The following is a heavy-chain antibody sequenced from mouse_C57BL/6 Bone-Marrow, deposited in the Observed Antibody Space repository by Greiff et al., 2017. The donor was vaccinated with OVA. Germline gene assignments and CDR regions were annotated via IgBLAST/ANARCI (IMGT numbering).Heavy chain of an antibody. J-gene: IGHJ2*01. V-gene: IGHV1-55*01. CDR2: IYPGSGST. D-gene: IGHD1-1*02. CDR3: LLWGYVDY. CDR1: GYTFTSYW. Sequence: QVQLQQPGAELVKPGASVKMSCKASGYTFTSYWITWVKQRPGQGLEWIGDIYPGSGSTNYNEKFKGKATLTVDTSSSTAYMQRSSLTSEDSAVYYCLLWGYVDYWGQGTTLTVSS.